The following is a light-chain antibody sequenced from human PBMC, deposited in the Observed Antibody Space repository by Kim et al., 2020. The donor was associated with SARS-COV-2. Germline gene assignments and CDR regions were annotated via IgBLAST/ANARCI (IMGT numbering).Light chain of an antibody. V-gene: IGKV3-20*01. CDR3: QQYGNSPRWT. J-gene: IGKJ1*01. Sequence: PGERATLSCRASQAVSNDYLAWYQQKPGRAPRLRIYAASNRAIGVPDRFTGSGSGTDFTLTITGLEPEDFAVYYCQQYGNSPRWTFGRGTKVDIK. CDR1: QAVSNDY. CDR2: AAS.